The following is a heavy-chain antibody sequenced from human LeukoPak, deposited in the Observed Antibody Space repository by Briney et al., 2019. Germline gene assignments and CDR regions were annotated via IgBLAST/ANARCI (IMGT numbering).Heavy chain of an antibody. V-gene: IGHV4-39*07. J-gene: IGHJ4*02. CDR1: GGSISSSSYY. Sequence: SETLSLTCTVSGGSISSSSYYWGWIRQPPGKGLEWIGSIYYSGSTYYNPSLKSRVTISVDTSKNQFSLKLSSVTAADTAVYYCAADSGSYYWAFWALDYWGQGTLVAVSS. CDR2: IYYSGST. D-gene: IGHD1-26*01. CDR3: AADSGSYYWAFWALDY.